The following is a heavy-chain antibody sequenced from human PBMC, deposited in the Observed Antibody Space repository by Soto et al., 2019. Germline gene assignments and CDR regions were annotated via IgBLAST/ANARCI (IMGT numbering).Heavy chain of an antibody. D-gene: IGHD2-15*01. CDR1: GFTFSDYY. CDR3: AREGIYCSGGSCSREIDY. V-gene: IGHV3-11*01. Sequence: PWGSLRLSCAASGFTFSDYYMSWIRQAPGKGLEWVSYISSSGSTIYYADSVKGRFTISRDNAKNSLYLQMNSLRAEDTAVYYCAREGIYCSGGSCSREIDYWGQGTLVTVSS. CDR2: ISSSGSTI. J-gene: IGHJ4*02.